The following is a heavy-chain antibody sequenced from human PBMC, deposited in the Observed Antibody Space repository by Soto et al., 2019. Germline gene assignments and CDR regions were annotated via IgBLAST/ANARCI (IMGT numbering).Heavy chain of an antibody. V-gene: IGHV3-23*01. CDR3: AKAITFDSRAYKF. D-gene: IGHD3-22*01. Sequence: EVQLLASGGGLVQPGESLRLSCTASGFTFSTYGMSWVRQAPGKGLEWVSSMSGDGTTTYYIDSVKGRFTISRDNSRNTLSLQMNSLRTEDTAIYYCAKAITFDSRAYKFWAQGILVTVSS. CDR2: MSGDGTTT. CDR1: GFTFSTYG. J-gene: IGHJ4*02.